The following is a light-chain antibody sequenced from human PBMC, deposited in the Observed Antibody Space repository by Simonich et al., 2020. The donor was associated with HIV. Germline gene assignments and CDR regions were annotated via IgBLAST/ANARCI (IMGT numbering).Light chain of an antibody. Sequence: DIQLTQSPSTLSASVGDRVPITCRASQGISNSLAWYQQKPGKAPKLLLYAASTLESGVPARCSGSGSGTDYTLTISSLQPEDFATYYCQQYYNTPPWTFGQGTKVEIK. V-gene: IGKV1-NL1*01. CDR2: AAS. CDR1: QGISNS. CDR3: QQYYNTPPWT. J-gene: IGKJ1*01.